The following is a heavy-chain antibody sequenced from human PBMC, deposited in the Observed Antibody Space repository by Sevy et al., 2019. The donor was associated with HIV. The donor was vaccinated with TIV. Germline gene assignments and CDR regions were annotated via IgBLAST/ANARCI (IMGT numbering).Heavy chain of an antibody. V-gene: IGHV3-33*01. J-gene: IGHJ4*02. D-gene: IGHD1-26*01. CDR3: VRTGNSGSYLSGYFDY. CDR2: IWYDGSNK. CDR1: GFTFSSYG. Sequence: GGSLRLSCAASGFTFSSYGMHWVRQAPGKGREGVAVIWYDGSNKYYADSVKGRFTISRDNSKNTLYLQLNSLRAEDTAVYYCVRTGNSGSYLSGYFDYWGQGTLVTVSS.